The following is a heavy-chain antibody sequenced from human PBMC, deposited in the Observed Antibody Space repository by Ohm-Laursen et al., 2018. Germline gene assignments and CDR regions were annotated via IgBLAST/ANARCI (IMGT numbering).Heavy chain of an antibody. Sequence: ETLSLTCAVYGGSFSGYYWSWIRQPPGKGLEWIGEINHSGSTNYNPSLKSRVTISVDTSKNQFSLKLSSVTAADTAVYYCASLYCSSTSCYDYWGQGTLVTVSS. D-gene: IGHD2-2*01. CDR1: GGSFSGYY. J-gene: IGHJ4*02. CDR3: ASLYCSSTSCYDY. CDR2: INHSGST. V-gene: IGHV4-34*01.